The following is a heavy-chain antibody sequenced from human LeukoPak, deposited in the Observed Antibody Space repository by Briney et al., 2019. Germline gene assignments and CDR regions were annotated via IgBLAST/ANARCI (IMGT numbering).Heavy chain of an antibody. J-gene: IGHJ3*02. V-gene: IGHV4-34*01. CDR1: GGSFSGW. D-gene: IGHD2-15*01. CDR2: IRHSGGT. CDR3: ARHNGWAFDI. Sequence: PSETLSLTCAVYGGSFSGWWSWIRQPPGKGLEWIGEIRHSGGTEYNPSLRSLDTISVDTSKRQISLKMTSVTAADTAIYYCARHNGWAFDIWGQGTVVTVSS.